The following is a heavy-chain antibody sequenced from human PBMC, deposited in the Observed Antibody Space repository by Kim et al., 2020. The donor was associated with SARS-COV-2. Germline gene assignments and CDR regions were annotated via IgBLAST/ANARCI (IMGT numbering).Heavy chain of an antibody. D-gene: IGHD2-2*01. V-gene: IGHV4-30-2*05. Sequence: LKSRVTMSVDTSKNQFSLKLSSVTAADTAVYYCARDRGDIVVVPAEYGMDVWGQGTTVTVSS. CDR3: ARDRGDIVVVPAEYGMDV. J-gene: IGHJ6*02.